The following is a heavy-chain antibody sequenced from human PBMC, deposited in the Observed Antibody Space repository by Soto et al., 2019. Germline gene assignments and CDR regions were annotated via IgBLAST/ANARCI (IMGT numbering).Heavy chain of an antibody. J-gene: IGHJ6*02. V-gene: IGHV1-18*01. CDR3: ARAGDPSYYGMDV. D-gene: IGHD7-27*01. CDR2: ISAYNGDT. CDR1: GYTFSSYG. Sequence: QVQMVQTGAEVKKPGASLKVSCKASGYTFSSYGISWVRQAPGQGLEWMGWISAYNGDTDYAQKVKCRVTMIADTSTTTAYMELRSLTFDDTGVYYCARAGDPSYYGMDVWGQGTTVTVSS.